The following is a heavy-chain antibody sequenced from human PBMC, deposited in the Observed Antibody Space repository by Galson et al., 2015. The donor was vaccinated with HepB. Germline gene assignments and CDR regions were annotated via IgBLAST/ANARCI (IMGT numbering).Heavy chain of an antibody. CDR1: GFTFISYA. CDR2: ISSSGGST. J-gene: IGHJ4*02. Sequence: SLRLSCAASGFTFISYAMYWVRQAPGKGLEWVSAISSSGGSTYYADSVKGRFTISRDNSKNTLFLQMNSLRAEDTAVYYCAKEYFRTYWNDPYYLDYWGQGTLVTVSS. V-gene: IGHV3-23*01. CDR3: AKEYFRTYWNDPYYLDY. D-gene: IGHD1-1*01.